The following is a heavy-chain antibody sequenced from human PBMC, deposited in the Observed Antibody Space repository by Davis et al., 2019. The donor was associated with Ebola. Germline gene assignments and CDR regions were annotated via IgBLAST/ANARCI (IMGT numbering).Heavy chain of an antibody. V-gene: IGHV3-30-3*01. J-gene: IGHJ1*01. Sequence: PGGSLRLSCAASGFTFSSYAMHWVRQTPSKGLEWVALLSYDGSNKYYADSVKGRFTISRDNSKNTLYLQMNSLRGEDTAMYYCTREGGIAGATEYFQHWGQGTLVTVSS. CDR2: LSYDGSNK. CDR3: TREGGIAGATEYFQH. D-gene: IGHD1-26*01. CDR1: GFTFSSYA.